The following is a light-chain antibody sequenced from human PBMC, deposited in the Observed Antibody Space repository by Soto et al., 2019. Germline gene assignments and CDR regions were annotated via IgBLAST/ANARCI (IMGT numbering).Light chain of an antibody. Sequence: QAVVTQPPSVSGAPGQRVTIXCTGXSSNIGAGYDVHWYQHLPGTAPKLLIYDNRDRPSGVPDRFSGSKSGSSASLAITGLQAGDEADYYCQSYDTSMGGFYVFGTGTKLTVL. CDR1: SSNIGAGYD. CDR2: DNR. J-gene: IGLJ1*01. CDR3: QSYDTSMGGFYV. V-gene: IGLV1-40*01.